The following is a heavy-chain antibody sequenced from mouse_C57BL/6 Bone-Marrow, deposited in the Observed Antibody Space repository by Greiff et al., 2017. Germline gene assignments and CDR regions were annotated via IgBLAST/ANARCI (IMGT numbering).Heavy chain of an antibody. V-gene: IGHV6-3*01. CDR3: TGLWLLTFFYYAMDY. CDR1: GFTISNYW. Sequence: EVKLEESGGGLVQPGGSMKLSCVASGFTISNYWMNWVRQSPEKGLEWVAQIRLKSDNYATHYAESVKGTFTISRDDYTRSVYLQMNNLRAEDTGIYYCTGLWLLTFFYYAMDYWGQGASDTDSS. J-gene: IGHJ4*01. CDR2: IRLKSDNYAT. D-gene: IGHD2-2*01.